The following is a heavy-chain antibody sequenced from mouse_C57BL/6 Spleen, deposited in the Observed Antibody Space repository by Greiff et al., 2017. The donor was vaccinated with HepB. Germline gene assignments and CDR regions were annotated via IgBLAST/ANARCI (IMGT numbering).Heavy chain of an antibody. CDR3: ARYDYDDGAWVAY. V-gene: IGHV1-7*01. CDR2: INPSSGYT. J-gene: IGHJ3*01. Sequence: VKLVESGAELAKPGASVKLSCKASGYTFTSYWMHWVKQRPGQGLEWIGYINPSSGYTKYNQKFKDKATLTADISSSTAYMQLSSLTYEDSAVYYCARYDYDDGAWVAYWSQGTLVTVAA. D-gene: IGHD2-4*01. CDR1: GYTFTSYW.